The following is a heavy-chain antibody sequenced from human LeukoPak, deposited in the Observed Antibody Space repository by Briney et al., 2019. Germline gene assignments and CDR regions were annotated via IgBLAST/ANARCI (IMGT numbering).Heavy chain of an antibody. V-gene: IGHV4-59*01. J-gene: IGHJ3*02. D-gene: IGHD3-22*01. CDR1: CGSMRSSY. CDR2: IHYTEGG. Sequence: SETLSLTCTVSCGSMRSSYLSWIRQSRGKGLEWIGYIHYTEGGNYKPSLKSRVTISLDTSRNQFSLKLTSVTAPDTAAYYCARDYYDSGGFHRTFDIWGQGTMVTVSS. CDR3: ARDYYDSGGFHRTFDI.